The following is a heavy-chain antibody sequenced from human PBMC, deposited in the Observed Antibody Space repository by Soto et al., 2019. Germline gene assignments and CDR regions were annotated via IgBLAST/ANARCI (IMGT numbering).Heavy chain of an antibody. CDR2: LYDVDDT. Sequence: GGSPRLSCAAFGFTVRGKRYVAWVRQAPGRGLEWISALYDVDDTFYADSVKGRLTTSSDSSKTTVYLQMNGLRPDATAVYYCASWHEREHAYGVGGRGTTVTVSS. CDR3: ASWHEREHAYGV. V-gene: IGHV3-53*01. D-gene: IGHD1-1*01. CDR1: GFTVRGKRY. J-gene: IGHJ3*01.